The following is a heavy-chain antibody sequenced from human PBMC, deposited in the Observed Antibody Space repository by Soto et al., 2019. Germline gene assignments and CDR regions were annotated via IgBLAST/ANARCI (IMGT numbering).Heavy chain of an antibody. Sequence: SETLSLTCTVSGGPIRSYYWSWIRQPPGKGLEWIGYIYYSGSTNYNPSLKSRVTISVDTSKNQFSLKVSSVTAADTAVYYCARHYCSGGSCYLDYYYYMDVWGKGTTVT. D-gene: IGHD2-15*01. V-gene: IGHV4-59*01. J-gene: IGHJ6*03. CDR1: GGPIRSYY. CDR2: IYYSGST. CDR3: ARHYCSGGSCYLDYYYYMDV.